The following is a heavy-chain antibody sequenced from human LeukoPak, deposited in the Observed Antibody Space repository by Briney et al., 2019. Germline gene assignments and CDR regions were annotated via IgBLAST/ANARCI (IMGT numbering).Heavy chain of an antibody. CDR1: GGSFSGYY. Sequence: SETLSLTCAVYGGSFSGYYWSWIRQPPGKGLEWIGEINHSGSTNYNPSLKSRVTISVDTSKNQFSLKLSSVTAADTAVYYCARGHYDFWSGYSYYFDYWGQGTLVTVSS. CDR2: INHSGST. V-gene: IGHV4-34*01. J-gene: IGHJ4*02. D-gene: IGHD3-3*01. CDR3: ARGHYDFWSGYSYYFDY.